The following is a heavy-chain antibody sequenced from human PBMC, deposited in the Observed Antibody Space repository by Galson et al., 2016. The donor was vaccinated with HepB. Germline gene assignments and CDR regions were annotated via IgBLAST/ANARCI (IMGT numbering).Heavy chain of an antibody. CDR1: GYTFTSHG. J-gene: IGHJ5*02. V-gene: IGHV1-18*04. Sequence: SCKASGYTFTSHGMSWVRQAPGQGLGWMGWISGYNGNVNYAQRFQGRVTMTTDTSTSTAYMELRSMRSDDTAVYYCARGAAIGSNWFDPWGQGTLVTVSS. D-gene: IGHD6-13*01. CDR2: ISGYNGNV. CDR3: ARGAAIGSNWFDP.